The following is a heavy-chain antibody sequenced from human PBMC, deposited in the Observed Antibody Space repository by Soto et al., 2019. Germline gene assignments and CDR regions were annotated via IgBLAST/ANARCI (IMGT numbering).Heavy chain of an antibody. CDR2: IYYSGST. CDR1: GGSISSYY. J-gene: IGHJ4*02. Sequence: KASETLSLTCTVSGGSISSYYWSWIRQPPGKGLEWIGYIYYSGSTNYNPSLKSRVTISVDTSKNQFSLKLSSVTAADTAVYYCARATYYDFWSGYYYLEQQLIYFDYWGQGTLVTVSS. V-gene: IGHV4-59*01. D-gene: IGHD3-3*01. CDR3: ARATYYDFWSGYYYLEQQLIYFDY.